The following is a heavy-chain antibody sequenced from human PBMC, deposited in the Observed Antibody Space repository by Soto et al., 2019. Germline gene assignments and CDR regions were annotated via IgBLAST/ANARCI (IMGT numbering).Heavy chain of an antibody. CDR2: IYYSGST. CDR1: GGSISSGGYY. CDR3: ARVDDSSGYPQIDY. Sequence: PSETLSLTCTVSGGSISSGGYYWSWIRQHPGKGLEWIGYIYYSGSTYYNPSLKSRVTISVDTSKNQFSLELSSVTAADTAVYYCARVDDSSGYPQIDYWGQGTLVTVSS. J-gene: IGHJ4*02. V-gene: IGHV4-31*03. D-gene: IGHD3-22*01.